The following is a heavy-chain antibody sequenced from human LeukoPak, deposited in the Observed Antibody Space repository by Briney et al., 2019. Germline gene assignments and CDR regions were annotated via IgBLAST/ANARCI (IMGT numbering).Heavy chain of an antibody. Sequence: SETLSLTCTVYGGSFSGYYWSWIRQPPGKGLEWIGEINYSGSTNYNPSLKSRVTISVDTSRNQFSLKLTSVTAVDTAIYYCAGGGEGYHFGSASQDYWGQGTLVTVSS. J-gene: IGHJ4*02. CDR3: AGGGEGYHFGSASQDY. CDR1: GGSFSGYY. V-gene: IGHV4-34*01. D-gene: IGHD3-10*01. CDR2: INYSGST.